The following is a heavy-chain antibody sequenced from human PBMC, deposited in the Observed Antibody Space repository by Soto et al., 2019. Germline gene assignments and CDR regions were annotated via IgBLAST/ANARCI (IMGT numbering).Heavy chain of an antibody. CDR3: ARGLIPIDP. Sequence: SETLFLTCTVSGGSIISGGYYWSWIRQHPGKGLEWIGYIYYSGSTYYNPSLKSRVTISVDTSKNQFSLNLSSVTAADTAVYFCARGLIPIDPWGKGTLVTSPQ. CDR1: GGSIISGGYY. CDR2: IYYSGST. V-gene: IGHV4-30-4*08. J-gene: IGHJ5*02.